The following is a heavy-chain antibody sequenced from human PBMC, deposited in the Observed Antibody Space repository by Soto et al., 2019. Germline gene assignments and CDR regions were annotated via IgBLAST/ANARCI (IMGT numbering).Heavy chain of an antibody. V-gene: IGHV3-13*01. J-gene: IGHJ4*02. CDR1: GFTFSSYD. D-gene: IGHD3-16*01. CDR2: IGTAGDT. Sequence: EVQLVESGGDLVQPGGSLRLSCGASGFTFSSYDFHWVRQATGKGLEWVSGIGTAGDTYYAGSVKGRFIMSRENAKNSLYLQMNSLRDGDTAVYHCTRGADGFDYWGQGTLVTVSS. CDR3: TRGADGFDY.